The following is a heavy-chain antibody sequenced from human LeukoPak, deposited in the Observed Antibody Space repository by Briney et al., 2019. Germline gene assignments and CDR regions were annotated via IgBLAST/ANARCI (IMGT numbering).Heavy chain of an antibody. CDR2: IFYSGST. CDR3: ARGNLRGGYNEVDF. J-gene: IGHJ4*02. Sequence: SETLSLTCAVYGGSFSGYYWCWIRQPPGKALEWIGSIFYSGSTYYNPSLKSRITISGDTSKNQFSLKLSSVTAADTAVYYCARGNLRGGYNEVDFWGQGTLVTVSS. V-gene: IGHV4-34*12. D-gene: IGHD5-24*01. CDR1: GGSFSGYY.